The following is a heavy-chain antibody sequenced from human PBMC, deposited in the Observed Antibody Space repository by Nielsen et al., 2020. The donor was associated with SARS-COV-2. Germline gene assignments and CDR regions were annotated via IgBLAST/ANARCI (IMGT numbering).Heavy chain of an antibody. CDR3: ARTAAARYYYYGMDV. J-gene: IGHJ6*02. Sequence: GESLKISCAASGFTFSSYWMSWVRQAPGKGLEWVANIKQDGSEKYYVDSVKGRFTISRDNAKNSLYLQMNSLRAEDTAVYYCARTAAARYYYYGMDVWGQGTTVTVSS. V-gene: IGHV3-7*05. D-gene: IGHD6-6*01. CDR2: IKQDGSEK. CDR1: GFTFSSYW.